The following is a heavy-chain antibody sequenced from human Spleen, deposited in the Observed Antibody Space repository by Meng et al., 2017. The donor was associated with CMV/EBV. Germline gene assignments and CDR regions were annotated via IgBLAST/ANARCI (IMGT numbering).Heavy chain of an antibody. D-gene: IGHD3-3*01. Sequence: GESLKISCAASGFTFSSYSMNWVRQAPGKGLEWVSSISSSSSYIYYADSVKGRFTISRDNAKNSLYLQMNSLRAEDTAVYYCARADYDFWSGYFKPYYYGMDVWGQGTTVTVSS. CDR3: ARADYDFWSGYFKPYYYGMDV. J-gene: IGHJ6*02. CDR1: GFTFSSYS. CDR2: ISSSSSYI. V-gene: IGHV3-21*01.